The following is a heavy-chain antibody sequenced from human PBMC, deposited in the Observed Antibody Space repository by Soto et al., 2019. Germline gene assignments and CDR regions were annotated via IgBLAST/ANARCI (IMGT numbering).Heavy chain of an antibody. D-gene: IGHD5-12*01. CDR2: INSYEHGP. Sequence: GGSLRLSCAASGFTFSKYALTWVRQSQGKGLEWVSAINSYEHGPYYIDSVRGRFIISRDNSKNTLFLQMNSLRVEDTAVYYCAKTMSRLGGYDMNWLAPWGQGTLVTVSS. CDR1: GFTFSKYA. CDR3: AKTMSRLGGYDMNWLAP. V-gene: IGHV3-23*01. J-gene: IGHJ5*02.